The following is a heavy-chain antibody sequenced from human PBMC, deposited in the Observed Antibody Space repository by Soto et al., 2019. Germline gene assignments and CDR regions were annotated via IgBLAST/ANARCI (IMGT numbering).Heavy chain of an antibody. J-gene: IGHJ4*02. CDR3: ARGTVYYCPNDKCGFVFDH. Sequence: QVQLQESGSGLLKPSQTLSLDCSVSGDSLRRGFHPWSWIRQTPGKGLQLIGYIDTKGVTHYDPSLRNRLNMSIVTTESRFSLKVTSVTAADTAVYYCARGTVYYCPNDKCGFVFDHWGQGALVTVTS. CDR2: IDTKGVT. CDR1: GDSLRRGFHP. V-gene: IGHV4-31*03. D-gene: IGHD2-8*01.